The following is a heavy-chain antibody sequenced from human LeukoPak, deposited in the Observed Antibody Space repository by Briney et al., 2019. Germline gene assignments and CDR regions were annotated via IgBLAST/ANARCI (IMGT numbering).Heavy chain of an antibody. V-gene: IGHV1-24*01. CDR2: FDPEDGET. J-gene: IGHJ3*02. CDR1: GYTLTELS. CDR3: ATPRRAPLDAFDI. Sequence: ASVKVSXKVSGYTLTELSMHWVRQAPGKGLEWMGGFDPEDGETIYAQKFQGRVTMTEDASTDTAYMELSSLRSEDTAVYYRATPRRAPLDAFDIWGQGTMVTVSS.